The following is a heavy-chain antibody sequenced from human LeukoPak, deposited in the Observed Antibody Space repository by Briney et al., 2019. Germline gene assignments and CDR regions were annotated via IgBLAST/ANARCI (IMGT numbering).Heavy chain of an antibody. CDR1: GGSISSGDYY. V-gene: IGHV4-30-4*01. D-gene: IGHD2-2*02. CDR2: IYYSGST. CDR3: ARTHLGYCSSTSCYTPYNWFDP. Sequence: SETLSLTCTVSGGSISSGDYYWSWLRQPPGTGLEWIGYIYYSGSTYYNPSLKSRVTISVDTSKNQFSLKLSSVTAADTAVYYCARTHLGYCSSTSCYTPYNWFDPWGQGTLVTVFS. J-gene: IGHJ5*02.